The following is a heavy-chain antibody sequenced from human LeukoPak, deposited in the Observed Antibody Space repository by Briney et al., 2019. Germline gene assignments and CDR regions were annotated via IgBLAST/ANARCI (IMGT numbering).Heavy chain of an antibody. CDR1: GFTFSSYA. CDR3: ARITTVVTPTHDAFDI. J-gene: IGHJ3*02. V-gene: IGHV3-30*14. CDR2: ISYDGSNK. D-gene: IGHD4-23*01. Sequence: GGSLRLSCAASGFTFSSYAMHWVRQAPGKGLEWVAVISYDGSNKYYADSVKGRFTISRDNSKNTLYLQMNSLRAEDTAVYYCARITTVVTPTHDAFDIWGQGTMVTVSS.